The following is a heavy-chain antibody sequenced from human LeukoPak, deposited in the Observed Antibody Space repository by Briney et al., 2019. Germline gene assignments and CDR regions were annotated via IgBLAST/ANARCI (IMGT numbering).Heavy chain of an antibody. V-gene: IGHV3-23*01. D-gene: IGHD4-17*01. CDR1: GFTFSAYA. Sequence: PGGSLRLSCTASGFTFSAYAMMWVRQAPGKGPEWVSGTRGGGTSEFYADSVKGRFRISRDNSKDTLFLQMNSLRAEDTAVYYCARDPNGDYIGAFDMWGPGTMVTVSS. J-gene: IGHJ3*02. CDR2: TRGGGTSE. CDR3: ARDPNGDYIGAFDM.